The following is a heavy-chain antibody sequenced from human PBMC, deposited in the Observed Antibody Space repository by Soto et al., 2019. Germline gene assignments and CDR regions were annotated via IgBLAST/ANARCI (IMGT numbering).Heavy chain of an antibody. D-gene: IGHD5-12*01. CDR3: GGMYVDIVATPNNWFDP. CDR1: GGSFSGYY. V-gene: IGHV4-34*01. Sequence: PSETLSLTCAVYGGSFSGYYWSWIRQPPGKGLEWIGEINHSGSTNYNPSLKSRVTISVDTSKNQFSLKLSSVTAADTAVYYCGGMYVDIVATPNNWFDPWGQGTLVTVLL. CDR2: INHSGST. J-gene: IGHJ5*02.